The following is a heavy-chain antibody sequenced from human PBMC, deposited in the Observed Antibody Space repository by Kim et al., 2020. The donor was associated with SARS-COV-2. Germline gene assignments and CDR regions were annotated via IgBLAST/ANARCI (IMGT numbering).Heavy chain of an antibody. CDR2: IYYNGGT. D-gene: IGHD3-9*01. CDR3: GRGSPFYYEMSAHYPRVHFDW. CDR1: GGSISSSTFY. V-gene: IGHV4-39*07. J-gene: IGHJ2*01. Sequence: SETLSLTCTVSGGSISSSTFYWGWIRQPPGKGLEWIGNIYYNGGTNYTPSLKSRVTISVDTSRNQFSLKLSSVTAADTAVYYCGRGSPFYYEMSAHYPRVHFDWWGRGTLVTVSS.